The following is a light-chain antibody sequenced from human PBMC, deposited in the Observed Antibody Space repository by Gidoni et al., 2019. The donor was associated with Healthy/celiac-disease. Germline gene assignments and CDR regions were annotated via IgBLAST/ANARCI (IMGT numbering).Light chain of an antibody. J-gene: IGKJ1*01. Sequence: VMTQSPDSLAVSLGARATINCKSSQSVLYNSNNKNYLAWYQQKPGQPPKLLIYWASTRESGVPDRFSGAGSGTDFTLTISSLQAEDVAVYYCQQYYSTPRTFGQGTKVEI. CDR1: QSVLYNSNNKNY. V-gene: IGKV4-1*01. CDR2: WAS. CDR3: QQYYSTPRT.